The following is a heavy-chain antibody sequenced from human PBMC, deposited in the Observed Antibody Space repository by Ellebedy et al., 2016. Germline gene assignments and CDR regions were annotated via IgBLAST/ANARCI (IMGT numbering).Heavy chain of an antibody. J-gene: IGHJ4*02. D-gene: IGHD5-12*01. CDR3: ARSGGYDYYFDY. CDR2: IYYSGST. CDR1: GGSISSYY. Sequence: SETLSLTCTVFGGSISSYYWSWIRQPPGKGLEWIGYIYYSGSTNYNPSLKSRVTISVDTSKNQFSLKLSSVTAADTAVYYCARSGGYDYYFDYWGQGTLVTVSS. V-gene: IGHV4-59*01.